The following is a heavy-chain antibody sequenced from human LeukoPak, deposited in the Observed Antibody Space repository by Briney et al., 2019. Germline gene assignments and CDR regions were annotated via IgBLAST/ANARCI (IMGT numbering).Heavy chain of an antibody. Sequence: GGSLRLSCAASGFTFSSYGMHWVRQAPGKGLEWVAVISYDGSNKYYADSVKGRFTISRDNSKNTLYLQMNSLRAEDTAVYYCAKDPLGAPQYYFDYWGQGTLVTVSS. V-gene: IGHV3-30*18. CDR2: ISYDGSNK. CDR1: GFTFSSYG. J-gene: IGHJ4*02. CDR3: AKDPLGAPQYYFDY. D-gene: IGHD7-27*01.